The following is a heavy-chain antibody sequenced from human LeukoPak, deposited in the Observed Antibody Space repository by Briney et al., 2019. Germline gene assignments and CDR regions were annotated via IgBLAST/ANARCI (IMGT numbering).Heavy chain of an antibody. J-gene: IGHJ6*03. D-gene: IGHD3/OR15-3a*01. CDR3: ARHRWTDLAYFDYMDV. V-gene: IGHV5-51*01. CDR2: IFPADSET. Sequence: GESLQISCKASDYNFATYWIAWVRQMPGKGLEWVAIIFPADSETKYSPSFRGQVTISADKSISTAYLQWSSLKASDTAMYYCARHRWTDLAYFDYMDVWGKGTTITVSS. CDR1: DYNFATYW.